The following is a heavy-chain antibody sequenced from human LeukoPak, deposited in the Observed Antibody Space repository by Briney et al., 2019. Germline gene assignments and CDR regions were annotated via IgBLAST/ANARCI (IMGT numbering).Heavy chain of an antibody. V-gene: IGHV1-2*02. Sequence: GASVKVSCKASGYRFSDYYIHWVRQAPGQGFEWMGWVNPKSGGTLYPQNFQGRVTMTRDTSINTVYMELTSLRSDDTAIYYCARDSGYSSSWANYWGQGTLVTVSS. CDR2: VNPKSGGT. J-gene: IGHJ4*02. D-gene: IGHD6-13*01. CDR3: ARDSGYSSSWANY. CDR1: GYRFSDYY.